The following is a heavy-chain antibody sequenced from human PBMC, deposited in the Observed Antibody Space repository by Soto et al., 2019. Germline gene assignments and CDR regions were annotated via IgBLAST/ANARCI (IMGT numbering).Heavy chain of an antibody. Sequence: QVQLVQSGAEVKKPGASVKVSCKASGYTFTSYGIIWVRQAPGQGLEWMGWISAYNGNTTYAQKLQGRVTMTTDPATCTAYMELRRLRADDTALYYCACDDHDSSSWYGGHSQYYYYYGMDVWGQGTTVTVSS. J-gene: IGHJ6*02. D-gene: IGHD6-13*01. V-gene: IGHV1-18*04. CDR1: GYTFTSYG. CDR3: ACDDHDSSSWYGGHSQYYYYYGMDV. CDR2: ISAYNGNT.